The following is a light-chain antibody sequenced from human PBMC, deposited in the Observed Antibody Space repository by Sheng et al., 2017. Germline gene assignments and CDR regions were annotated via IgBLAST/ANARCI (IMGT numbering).Light chain of an antibody. V-gene: IGKV1-5*03. Sequence: DIQMTQSPSTLSASVGDRVTITCRASQSISSWLAWYQQKPGKAPKLLIYKASSLESGVPSRFSGSGSGTEFTLTISSLQPEDFATYYCQQSYSTPTTFGPGTKVDIK. CDR3: QQSYSTPTT. CDR2: KAS. J-gene: IGKJ3*01. CDR1: QSISSW.